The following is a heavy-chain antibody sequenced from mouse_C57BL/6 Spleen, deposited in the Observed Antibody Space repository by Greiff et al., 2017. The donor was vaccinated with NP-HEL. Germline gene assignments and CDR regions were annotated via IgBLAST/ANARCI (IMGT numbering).Heavy chain of an antibody. V-gene: IGHV1-55*01. J-gene: IGHJ4*01. CDR3: ARIYYYGSDAMDY. D-gene: IGHD1-1*01. CDR2: IYPGSGST. CDR1: GYTFTSYW. Sequence: QVQLQQSGAELVKPGASVKMSCKASGYTFTSYWITWVKQRPGQGLEWIGDIYPGSGSTNYNEKFKSKATLTVDTSSSTAYMQLSSLTSEDSAVYYCARIYYYGSDAMDYWGQGTSVTVSS.